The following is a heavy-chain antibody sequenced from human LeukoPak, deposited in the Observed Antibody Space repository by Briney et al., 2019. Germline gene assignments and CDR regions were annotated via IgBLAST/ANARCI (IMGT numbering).Heavy chain of an antibody. D-gene: IGHD2-8*02. CDR2: ISSSGSSI. J-gene: IGHJ4*02. CDR3: TTNTGDD. Sequence: GGSLRLSCAASGFTFSSHEMNWVRQAPGKGLEWVSYISSSGSSIHYADSVKGRFTISRDNAKNSLYLQMNSLRVEDTALYYCTTNTGDDWGQGTLVTVSS. CDR1: GFTFSSHE. V-gene: IGHV3-48*03.